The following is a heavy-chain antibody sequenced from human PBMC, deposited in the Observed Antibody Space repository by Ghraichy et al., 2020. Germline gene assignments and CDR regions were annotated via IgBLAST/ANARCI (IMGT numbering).Heavy chain of an antibody. V-gene: IGHV3-7*01. CDR1: GFTFSSYW. Sequence: LSLTCAASGFTFSSYWISWVRQAPGKGLEWVANIKQDGSEKYYVDSVKGRFTISRDNAKNSLYLQMNSLRAEDTAVYYCARDHYLGAPTFDYWGQGTLVTVSS. J-gene: IGHJ4*02. D-gene: IGHD1-26*01. CDR2: IKQDGSEK. CDR3: ARDHYLGAPTFDY.